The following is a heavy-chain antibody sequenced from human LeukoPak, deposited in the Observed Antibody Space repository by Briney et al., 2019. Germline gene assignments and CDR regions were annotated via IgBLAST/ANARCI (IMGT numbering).Heavy chain of an antibody. CDR1: GGSFSGYY. CDR2: INHSGST. CDR3: ARGRQGLLLY. D-gene: IGHD3-10*01. Sequence: SETLSLTCAVYGGSFSGYYWTWIRQPPGKGLEWIGEINHSGSTNYNPSLKNRVTISVDTSKNQFSLKLSSVTAADTAVYYCARGRQGLLLYWGQGTLVTVSS. V-gene: IGHV4-34*01. J-gene: IGHJ4*02.